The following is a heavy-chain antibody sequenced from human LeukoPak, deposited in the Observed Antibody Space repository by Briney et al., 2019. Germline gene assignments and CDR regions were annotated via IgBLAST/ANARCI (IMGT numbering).Heavy chain of an antibody. CDR2: ISGSGGST. CDR3: AKEDDYGDYYYGMDV. CDR1: GFTFSSYA. Sequence: GGSLRLSCAASGFTFSSYAMSWVRQAPGKGLEWVSAISGSGGSTYYADSVKGRFTISRDNSKNKLYLQMNSLRAEDTAVYYCAKEDDYGDYYYGMDVWGQGTTVTVSS. J-gene: IGHJ6*02. D-gene: IGHD4-17*01. V-gene: IGHV3-23*01.